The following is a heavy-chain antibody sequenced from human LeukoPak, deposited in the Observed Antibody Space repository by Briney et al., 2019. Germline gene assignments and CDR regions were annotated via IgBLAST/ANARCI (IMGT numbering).Heavy chain of an antibody. V-gene: IGHV1-2*02. CDR3: ARDRGWELLRGYFDS. J-gene: IGHJ4*02. CDR2: INTNSGGT. CDR1: GYTFTGYY. Sequence: GASVKVSCKASGYTFTGYYLHWVRQAPGQGLEWMGWINTNSGGTNYAQKFQGRVTMTRDTTISTAYMELSRLRSDDTAVYYCARDRGWELLRGYFDSWGQGTRVTVSS. D-gene: IGHD1-26*01.